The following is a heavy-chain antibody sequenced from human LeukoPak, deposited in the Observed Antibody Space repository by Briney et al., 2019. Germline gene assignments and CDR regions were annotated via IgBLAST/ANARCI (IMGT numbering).Heavy chain of an antibody. CDR3: ARGYCSSTSCYTARGQLDY. V-gene: IGHV1-8*01. J-gene: IGHJ4*02. D-gene: IGHD2-2*02. CDR2: MNPNSGNT. CDR1: GYTFTSYD. Sequence: ASVKVSCKASGYTFTSYDINWVRQATGQGLEWMGWMNPNSGNTGYAQKFQGRVTMTRNTSISTAYMELSSLRSEDTAVYYRARGYCSSTSCYTARGQLDYWGQGTLVTVSS.